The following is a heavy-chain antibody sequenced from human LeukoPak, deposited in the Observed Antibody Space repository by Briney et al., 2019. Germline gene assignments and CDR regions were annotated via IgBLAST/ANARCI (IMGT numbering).Heavy chain of an antibody. D-gene: IGHD6-19*01. J-gene: IGHJ4*02. V-gene: IGHV4-34*01. CDR1: GDALSGYY. Sequence: SETLSLTCAVYGDALSGYYWSWIRQAPGKGLDWIGEINHSGIPRYNPSLEGRVTISLDTSRNQFSLNLTSVSAADTAVYYCARGLILAGETLGYWGQGTLVTVSS. CDR3: ARGLILAGETLGY. CDR2: INHSGIP.